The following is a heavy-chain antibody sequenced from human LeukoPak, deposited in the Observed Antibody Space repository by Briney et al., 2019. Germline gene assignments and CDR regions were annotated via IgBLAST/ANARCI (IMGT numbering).Heavy chain of an antibody. D-gene: IGHD3-22*01. CDR3: ARHSGDSSGYPLGY. CDR2: IYHSGST. Sequence: PSQTLSLTCTVSGGSISSGGYYWSWIRQPPGKGLEWIGYIYHSGSTYYNPSLKSRVTISVDRSKNQFSLRLSSVTAADTAVYYCARHSGDSSGYPLGYWGQGTLVTVSS. CDR1: GGSISSGGYY. J-gene: IGHJ4*02. V-gene: IGHV4-30-2*01.